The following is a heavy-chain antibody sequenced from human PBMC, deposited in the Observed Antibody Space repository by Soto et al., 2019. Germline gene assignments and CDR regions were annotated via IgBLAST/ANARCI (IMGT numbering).Heavy chain of an antibody. V-gene: IGHV3-23*04. D-gene: IGHD4-4*01. CDR2: ISGSGDHT. J-gene: IGHJ4*02. CDR3: AKSVNDYSTYYFNY. Sequence: EVELVESGGGLVQPGGSLRLSCAASGFIFKSYGMNWVRRAPGKGLEWISYISGSGDHTYYAQSVQGRFTISRDNSKDTLSVQMNSLRAEDTAVYFCAKSVNDYSTYYFNYWGQGILVTVSS. CDR1: GFIFKSYG.